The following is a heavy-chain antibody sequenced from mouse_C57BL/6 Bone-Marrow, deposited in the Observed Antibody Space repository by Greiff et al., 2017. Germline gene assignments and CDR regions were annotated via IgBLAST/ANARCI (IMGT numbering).Heavy chain of an antibody. D-gene: IGHD2-4*01. CDR3: ARFIYYDYDGAWCAY. CDR1: GFTFSSYG. CDR2: ISSGGSYT. V-gene: IGHV5-6*01. J-gene: IGHJ3*01. Sequence: EVHLVESGGDLVKPGGSLKLSCAASGFTFSSYGMSWVRQTPDKRLEWVATISSGGSYTSYPDSVKGRFTISRDNAKNTLYLQMSSLKSEDTAMYYCARFIYYDYDGAWCAYWGQGTLVTVSA.